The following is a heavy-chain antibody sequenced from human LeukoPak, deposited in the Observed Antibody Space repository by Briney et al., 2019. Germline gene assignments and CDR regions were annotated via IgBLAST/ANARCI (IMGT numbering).Heavy chain of an antibody. CDR1: GDSVSSNTAA. V-gene: IGHV6-1*01. CDR2: TYYRSKWHN. J-gene: IGHJ6*02. Sequence: SQTLSLTCAISGDSVSSNTAAWNWIRQSPSRGLEWLGRTYYRSKWHNDYAVSVKSRITINPDTSKNQFSLQLNSVTPEDTAVYYCARGRYLWRDYYYGMDVWGQGTTVTVSS. CDR3: ARGRYLWRDYYYGMDV. D-gene: IGHD3-10*01.